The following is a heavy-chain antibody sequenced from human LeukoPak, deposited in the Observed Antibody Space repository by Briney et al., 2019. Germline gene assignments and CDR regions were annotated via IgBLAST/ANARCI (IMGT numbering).Heavy chain of an antibody. D-gene: IGHD3-22*01. V-gene: IGHV3-21*01. CDR1: GFTFSSYS. Sequence: GGSLRLSCAASGFTFSSYSMNWVRQAPGKGLGWVSSISSSSSYIYYADSVKGRFTISRDNAKSSLYLQMNSLRAEDTAVYYCARDHSYYDSSGYYLYWGQGTLVTVSS. CDR2: ISSSSSYI. J-gene: IGHJ4*02. CDR3: ARDHSYYDSSGYYLY.